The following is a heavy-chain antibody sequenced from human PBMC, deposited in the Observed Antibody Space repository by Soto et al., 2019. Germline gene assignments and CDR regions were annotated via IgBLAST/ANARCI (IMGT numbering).Heavy chain of an antibody. D-gene: IGHD2-15*01. Sequence: QVQLQESGPGLVKPSQTLSLTCTVSGGSISSGGYYWSWIRQHPGKGLEWIGYIYYSGSTYYNPSLKSRVTISVDTSKNQFSLKLSSVTAADTAVYYCARDSYCSGGSFYSRGLDYWGQGTLVTVSS. V-gene: IGHV4-31*03. CDR1: GGSISSGGYY. J-gene: IGHJ4*02. CDR3: ARDSYCSGGSFYSRGLDY. CDR2: IYYSGST.